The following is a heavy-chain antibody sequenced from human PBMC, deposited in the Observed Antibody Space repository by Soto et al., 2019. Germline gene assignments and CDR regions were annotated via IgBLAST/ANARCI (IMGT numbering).Heavy chain of an antibody. D-gene: IGHD2-2*01. CDR1: GYSFTSYC. CDR3: ARDLTIVPATHPRLENYGMDV. Sequence: ASVKVSCKASGYSFTSYCISWVRRAPVQVLEWMGWISPYNGHTQFVERFQGRVTMTTDTSTKTAYMELRNLRSDDTAHYYCARDLTIVPATHPRLENYGMDVWGQGTTVTVSS. CDR2: ISPYNGHT. V-gene: IGHV1-18*01. J-gene: IGHJ6*02.